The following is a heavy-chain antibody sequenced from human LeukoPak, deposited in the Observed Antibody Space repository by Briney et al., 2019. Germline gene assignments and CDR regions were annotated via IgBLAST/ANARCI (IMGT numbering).Heavy chain of an antibody. CDR3: AKRPAMYYYYYMDV. V-gene: IGHV3-23*01. D-gene: IGHD2-2*01. CDR1: GFTFSSYA. Sequence: PGGSLRLSCAASGFTFSSYAMSWVRQAPGKGLEWVSGISTSGGSTYYADSVKGRFTISRDNSKNTLYLQMNSLRAEDTAVYYCAKRPAMYYYYYMDVWGKGTTVTVSS. J-gene: IGHJ6*03. CDR2: ISTSGGST.